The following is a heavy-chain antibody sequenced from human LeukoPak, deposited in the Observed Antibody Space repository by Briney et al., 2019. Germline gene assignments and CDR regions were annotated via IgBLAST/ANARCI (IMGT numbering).Heavy chain of an antibody. V-gene: IGHV1-2*04. CDR2: INPNSGGT. Sequence: ASVKVSCKASGYTFTGYYMHWVRQAPGQGLEWMGWINPNSGGTNYAQKFQSWVTMTRDTSISTAYMELSRLRSDDTAVYYCARGRYYDILTGPIGPAFDIWGQGTMVTVSS. CDR3: ARGRYYDILTGPIGPAFDI. CDR1: GYTFTGYY. J-gene: IGHJ3*02. D-gene: IGHD3-9*01.